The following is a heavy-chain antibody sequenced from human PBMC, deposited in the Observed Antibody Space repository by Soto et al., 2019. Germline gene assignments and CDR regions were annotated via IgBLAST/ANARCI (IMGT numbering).Heavy chain of an antibody. V-gene: IGHV1-69*01. CDR3: ARDEYPNIVATVSVMDV. D-gene: IGHD5-12*01. J-gene: IGHJ6*02. CDR1: GGTFSSYA. Sequence: QVQLVQSGAEVKKPGSSVKVSCKASGGTFSSYAISWVRQAPGQGLEWMGGIIPIFGTANYAQKLQGRVTITADESTSTAYMELSSLRSDDKAVYYCARDEYPNIVATVSVMDVWGQGTTVTVSS. CDR2: IIPIFGTA.